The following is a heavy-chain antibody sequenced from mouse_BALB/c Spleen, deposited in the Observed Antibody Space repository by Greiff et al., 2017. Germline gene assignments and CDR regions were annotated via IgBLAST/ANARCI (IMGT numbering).Heavy chain of an antibody. D-gene: IGHD1-2*01. V-gene: IGHV1S137*01. CDR2: ISTYYGDA. CDR3: ARGYYYGYSRVY. CDR1: GYTFTDYA. J-gene: IGHJ2*01. Sequence: VQLQQSGAELVRPGVSVKISCKGSGYTFTDYAMHWVKQSHAKSLEWIGVISTYYGDASYNQKFKGKATMTVDKSSSTAYMELARLTSEDSAIYYCARGYYYGYSRVYWGQGTTLTVSS.